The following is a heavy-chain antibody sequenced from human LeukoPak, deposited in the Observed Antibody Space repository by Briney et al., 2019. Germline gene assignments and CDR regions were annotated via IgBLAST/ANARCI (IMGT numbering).Heavy chain of an antibody. CDR2: IYSGGDT. Sequence: PGGSLRLSCAASGFTISNNYMNWVRQAPGKGLEWVSLIYSGGDTYYAGSVKGRFTISRDHSKNTLYLQMNSLRVEDTAVYYCARDPPAVRTNTYAWGQGTLVTVSS. CDR3: ARDPPAVRTNTYA. J-gene: IGHJ5*02. D-gene: IGHD1-7*01. CDR1: GFTISNNY. V-gene: IGHV3-66*01.